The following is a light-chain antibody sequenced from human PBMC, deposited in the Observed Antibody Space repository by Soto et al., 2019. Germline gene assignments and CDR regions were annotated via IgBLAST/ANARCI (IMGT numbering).Light chain of an antibody. CDR1: QSIVTY. Sequence: DIQMTQSPSSLSASVGDGVTITCRASQSIVTYLNWYLQKPGKAPKLLIYAASNLQSGVPSRFSGSGSGTDFTLTISSLQPEDFATYFCQQSYSTPPWTFGQGTKVDIK. CDR2: AAS. V-gene: IGKV1-39*01. J-gene: IGKJ1*01. CDR3: QQSYSTPPWT.